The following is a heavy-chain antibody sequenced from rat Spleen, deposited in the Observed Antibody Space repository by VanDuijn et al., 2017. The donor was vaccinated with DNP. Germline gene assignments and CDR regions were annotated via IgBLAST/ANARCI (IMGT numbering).Heavy chain of an antibody. CDR2: ISYDGGSI. D-gene: IGHD1-12*02. CDR1: GFTLSDYY. CDR3: VRPHYYYGSYPHY. Sequence: EVQLVESGGGSVQPGGSLKLSCAASGFTLSDYYMAWVRQAPTKGLEWVAYISYDGGSIYYGESVKGRFTISRDNAKSTLYLQMNSLRSEDTATYHCVRPHYYYGSYPHYWGQGVMVTVSS. J-gene: IGHJ2*01. V-gene: IGHV5-22*01.